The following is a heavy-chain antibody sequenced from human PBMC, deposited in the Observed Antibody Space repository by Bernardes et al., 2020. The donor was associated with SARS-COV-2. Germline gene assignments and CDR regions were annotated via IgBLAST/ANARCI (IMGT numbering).Heavy chain of an antibody. CDR1: GFTFNNYG. CDR3: AREGGLDTMIVLYAMDV. V-gene: IGHV3-33*01. D-gene: IGHD3-22*01. CDR2: IWYDGSNK. Sequence: GGSLRLSCAASGFTFNNYGMHWVRQAPGKGLEWVAVIWYDGSNKYYADSVKGRFTISRDNSNNTLYLQMNSLRAEDTAVYYCAREGGLDTMIVLYAMDVWGQGTTVTVSS. J-gene: IGHJ6*02.